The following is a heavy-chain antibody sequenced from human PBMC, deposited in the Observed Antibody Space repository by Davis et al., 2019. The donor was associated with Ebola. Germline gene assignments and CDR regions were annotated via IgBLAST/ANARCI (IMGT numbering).Heavy chain of an antibody. Sequence: PGGSLRLSCAASGFTFSSYAMHWVRQAPGKGLEWVAVISYDGSNKYYADSVKGRFTISRDNSKNTLYLQMNSLRAEDTAVYYCARVTASIGGYWGQGTLVTVSS. CDR1: GFTFSSYA. D-gene: IGHD3-16*01. J-gene: IGHJ4*02. V-gene: IGHV3-30-3*01. CDR2: ISYDGSNK. CDR3: ARVTASIGGY.